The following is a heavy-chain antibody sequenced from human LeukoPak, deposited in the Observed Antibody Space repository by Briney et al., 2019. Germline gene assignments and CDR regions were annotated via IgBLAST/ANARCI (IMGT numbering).Heavy chain of an antibody. CDR3: TRHETGPFFDY. Sequence: GESLKISCKGSGYSFTSYWIGWVRQMPGKGLECMGIIYPGDSDTRYSPSFQGQVTISADKSISTAYLQWSSLKAADTAMYYCTRHETGPFFDYWGQGTLVTVSS. J-gene: IGHJ4*02. CDR2: IYPGDSDT. D-gene: IGHD3-10*01. CDR1: GYSFTSYW. V-gene: IGHV5-51*01.